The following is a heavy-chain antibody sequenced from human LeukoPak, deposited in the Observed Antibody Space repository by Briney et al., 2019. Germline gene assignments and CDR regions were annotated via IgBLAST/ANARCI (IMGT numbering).Heavy chain of an antibody. Sequence: PSETLSLTCTVSGGSISSYYWSWIRQPPGKGLEWIGYIYYSGSTNYNPSLKSRVTISVDTSKNQFSLKLSSVTAADTAVYYCARQGWPYYLFDYWGQGTLVTVSS. V-gene: IGHV4-59*01. D-gene: IGHD2-21*01. CDR3: ARQGWPYYLFDY. CDR2: IYYSGST. CDR1: GGSISSYY. J-gene: IGHJ4*02.